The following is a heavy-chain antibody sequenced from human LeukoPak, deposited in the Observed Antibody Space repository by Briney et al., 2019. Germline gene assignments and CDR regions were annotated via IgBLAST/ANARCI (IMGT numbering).Heavy chain of an antibody. CDR3: ARDQRLVIGCFDI. V-gene: IGHV3-21*01. CDR1: GFTFSSYG. CDR2: ISSSSSYI. Sequence: PGGSLRLSCAASGFTFSSYGMSWVRQAPGKGLEWVSSISSSSSYIYYADSVKGRFTISRDNAKNSLYLQMNSLRAEDTAVYYCARDQRLVIGCFDIWGQGTMVTVSS. D-gene: IGHD6-19*01. J-gene: IGHJ3*02.